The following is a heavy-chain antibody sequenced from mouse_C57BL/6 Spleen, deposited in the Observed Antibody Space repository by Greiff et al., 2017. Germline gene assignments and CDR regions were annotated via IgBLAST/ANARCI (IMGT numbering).Heavy chain of an antibody. Sequence: EVQRVASGEGLVKPGGSLKLSCAASGFTFSSYAMSWVRQTPEKRLEWVAYLSSGGDYIYYADPVKGRFTISRDNTTNTLYLQMSILKSENTAMYYCAKDPGNSMDYWGQGTSVTVSS. CDR3: AKDPGNSMDY. D-gene: IGHD2-1*01. V-gene: IGHV5S21*01. J-gene: IGHJ4*01. CDR1: GFTFSSYA. CDR2: LSSGGDYI.